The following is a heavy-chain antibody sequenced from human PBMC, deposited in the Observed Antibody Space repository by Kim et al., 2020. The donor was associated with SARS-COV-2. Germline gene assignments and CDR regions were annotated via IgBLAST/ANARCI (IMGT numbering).Heavy chain of an antibody. CDR2: ISGTGDSK. D-gene: IGHD6-13*01. J-gene: IGHJ4*02. V-gene: IGHV3-23*01. Sequence: GGSLRLSCAASGFTFSTYDITWVRHGPGKGLEWVSHISGTGDSKYYADSVKGRFTISRDNSKNTLYLQMNSLRAEDTAVYYCARKIIAGGQDYFDYWGQG. CDR1: GFTFSTYD. CDR3: ARKIIAGGQDYFDY.